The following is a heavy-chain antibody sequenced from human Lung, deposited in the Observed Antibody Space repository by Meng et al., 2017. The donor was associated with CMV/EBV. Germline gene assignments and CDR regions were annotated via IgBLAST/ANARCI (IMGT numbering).Heavy chain of an antibody. CDR3: ARVGHCSSTSCYRANWFDP. V-gene: IGHV1-18*01. J-gene: IGHJ5*02. CDR1: LTSYG. Sequence: LTSYGISWVRQAPGQGLEWMGWISAYNGNTNSAQKLQGRVTMTTDTSTSTAYMELRSLRSDDTAVYYCARVGHCSSTSCYRANWFDPWGQGTLVTVSS. CDR2: ISAYNGNT. D-gene: IGHD2-2*01.